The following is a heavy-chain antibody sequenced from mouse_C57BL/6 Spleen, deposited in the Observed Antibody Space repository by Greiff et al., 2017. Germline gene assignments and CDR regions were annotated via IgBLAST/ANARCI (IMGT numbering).Heavy chain of an antibody. V-gene: IGHV1-62-2*01. CDR1: GYTFTEYT. CDR2: FYPGSGSI. CDR3: ARHEEGGYDGYYGWFAY. D-gene: IGHD2-3*01. Sequence: VQLQQSGAELVKPGASVKLSCKASGYTFTEYTIHWVKQRSGQGLEWIGWFYPGSGSIKYNEKFKDKATLTADKSSSTVYMELSRVTSEDSAVYFCARHEEGGYDGYYGWFAYWGQGTLVTVSA. J-gene: IGHJ3*01.